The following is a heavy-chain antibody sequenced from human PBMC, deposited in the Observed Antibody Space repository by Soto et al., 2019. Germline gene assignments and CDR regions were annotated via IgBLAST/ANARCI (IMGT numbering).Heavy chain of an antibody. CDR3: ARGRRYCSSTSCYPWFDP. D-gene: IGHD2-2*01. Sequence: SETLSLTCAVYGGSFSGYYCSWIRQPPWKGLEWIGEINHSGSTNYNPSLKSRVTISVDTSKKQFSLKMSSVTAADTAVYYCARGRRYCSSTSCYPWFDPWGQRTLVTVSS. J-gene: IGHJ5*02. CDR2: INHSGST. CDR1: GGSFSGYY. V-gene: IGHV4-34*01.